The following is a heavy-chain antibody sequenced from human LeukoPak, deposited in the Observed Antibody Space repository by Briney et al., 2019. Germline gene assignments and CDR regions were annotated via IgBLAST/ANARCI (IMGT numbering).Heavy chain of an antibody. CDR3: ARQFDGSHPNAFDI. CDR1: GFTFSTYG. J-gene: IGHJ3*02. D-gene: IGHD1-26*01. CDR2: TWYDGSYK. V-gene: IGHV3-33*01. Sequence: EGSLRLFCAASGFTFSTYGMHWVRQAPGKRLEWVAVTWYDGSYKYYGDSVKGRFTISRDNSKNTLYLQMASLRVEDTAVYYCARQFDGSHPNAFDIWGQGTMVTVSS.